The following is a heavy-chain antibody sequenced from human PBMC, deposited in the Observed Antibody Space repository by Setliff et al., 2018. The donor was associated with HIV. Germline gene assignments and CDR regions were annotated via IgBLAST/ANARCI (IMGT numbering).Heavy chain of an antibody. J-gene: IGHJ4*02. V-gene: IGHV4-4*07. CDR1: DSGPYY. D-gene: IGHD2-2*01. CDR3: ARDRMPMASWVPDK. CDR2: VSSRGDT. Sequence: SETLSLTCPVSDSGPYYWSWIRQPAGKGLEWIGRVSSRGDTNYNPPLKSRVTMSVDTSKNQFSLKLTSVTASETAVYYCARDRMPMASWVPDKWGQGTLVTVSS.